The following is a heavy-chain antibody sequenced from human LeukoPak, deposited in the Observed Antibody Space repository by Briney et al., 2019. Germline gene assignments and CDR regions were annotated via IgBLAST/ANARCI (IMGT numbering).Heavy chain of an antibody. CDR2: IKSKTDGGTT. Sequence: PGGSLRLSCAASGFTFSNAWMSCVRQAPGKGLEWVGRIKSKTDGGTTDYAEPLKGRFTISREDSKNTLYLQMNSVKSEDTVVYYCTTGYSGYDSDYFDYWGQGTLVTVSS. CDR1: GFTFSNAW. J-gene: IGHJ4*02. CDR3: TTGYSGYDSDYFDY. V-gene: IGHV3-15*01. D-gene: IGHD5-12*01.